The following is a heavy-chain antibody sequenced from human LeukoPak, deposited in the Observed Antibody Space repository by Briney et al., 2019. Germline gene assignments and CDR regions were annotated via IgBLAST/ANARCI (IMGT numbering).Heavy chain of an antibody. V-gene: IGHV4-30-2*01. J-gene: IGHJ4*02. CDR2: IYHSGST. CDR1: GGSISSGGYS. Sequence: PSQTLSLTCAVSGGSISSGGYSWSWIRQPPGKGLEWIGYIYHSGSTYYNPSLKSRVTISVDRSKNQFSLKLSSVTAADTAVYYCARVDGGSGSYSVDYWGQGTLVTVSS. D-gene: IGHD3-10*01. CDR3: ARVDGGSGSYSVDY.